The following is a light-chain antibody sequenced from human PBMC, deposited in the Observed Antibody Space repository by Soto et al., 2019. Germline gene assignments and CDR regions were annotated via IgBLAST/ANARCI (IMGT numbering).Light chain of an antibody. CDR2: EVN. J-gene: IGLJ2*01. CDR1: SSDVGGYNY. CDR3: SSYAGSNSLV. V-gene: IGLV2-8*01. Sequence: QSVLTQPPSASGSPGQSVTISCTGSSSDVGGYNYVSWYQHHPGKAPKLMIYEVNKRPSGVPDRFSGSKSGNTASLTVSGLQAEDEADHYCSSYAGSNSLVFGGGTKLTVL.